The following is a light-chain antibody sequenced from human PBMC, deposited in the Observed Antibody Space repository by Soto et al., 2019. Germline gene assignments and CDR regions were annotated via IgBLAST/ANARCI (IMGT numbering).Light chain of an antibody. CDR1: QSVGNK. Sequence: EIVMTQSPAALSVSPGERAALSCRASQSVGNKLAWYQQKPAQAPRLLIYGASTRATGFSDRFIGSGSGTEFTLTISSLQPDDFAVYYCQQYNSGYTFGQGTKLEI. CDR2: GAS. J-gene: IGKJ2*01. V-gene: IGKV3-15*01. CDR3: QQYNSGYT.